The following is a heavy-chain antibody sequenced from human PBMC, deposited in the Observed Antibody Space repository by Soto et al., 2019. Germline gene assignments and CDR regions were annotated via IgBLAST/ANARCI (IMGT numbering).Heavy chain of an antibody. CDR2: IYYSGST. Sequence: SETLSLTWTVSFCSISSSSCHWGWIRHPPWNGLDWIGSIYYSGSTYYNPSLKSRVTISVDTSKNQFSLKLSSVTAADTAVYYCARQLVHYDFWSGQPSYGMDVWGQGTTVTVSS. CDR3: ARQLVHYDFWSGQPSYGMDV. J-gene: IGHJ6*02. D-gene: IGHD3-3*01. CDR1: FCSISSSSCH. V-gene: IGHV4-39*01.